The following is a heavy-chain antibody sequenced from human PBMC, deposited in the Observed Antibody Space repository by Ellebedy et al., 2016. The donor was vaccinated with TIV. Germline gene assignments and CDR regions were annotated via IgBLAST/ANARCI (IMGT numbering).Heavy chain of an antibody. CDR2: IRYDGESK. D-gene: IGHD1-26*01. J-gene: IGHJ3*02. V-gene: IGHV3-30*02. CDR1: GFRLTDYG. Sequence: GESLKISCAVSGFRLTDYGMHWVRQAPGKGPEWVSVIRYDGESKFYADSVKGRFTISRDTSKNTLYLQMNSLRVEDTAVYFCAKKSQWGFGSPAFDIWGRGTMVTVSS. CDR3: AKKSQWGFGSPAFDI.